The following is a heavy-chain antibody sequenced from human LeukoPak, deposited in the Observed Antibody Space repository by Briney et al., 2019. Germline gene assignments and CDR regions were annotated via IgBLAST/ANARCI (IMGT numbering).Heavy chain of an antibody. V-gene: IGHV3-74*01. CDR2: INSDGSST. CDR3: AKDLSTSWYYFDY. J-gene: IGHJ4*02. D-gene: IGHD6-13*01. CDR1: GFTFSTYW. Sequence: GGSLRLSCAASGFTFSTYWMHWVRQAPGKGLVWVSRINSDGSSTNYADSVEGRFTISRDNAKNTVYLQMNSLRAEDTAVYYCAKDLSTSWYYFDYWGQGTLVTVSS.